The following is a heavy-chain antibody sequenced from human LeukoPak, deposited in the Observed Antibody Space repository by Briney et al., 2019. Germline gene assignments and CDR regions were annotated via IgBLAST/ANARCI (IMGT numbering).Heavy chain of an antibody. CDR3: ARPNDSSGYRVLRRGAFDI. CDR2: INHSGST. D-gene: IGHD3-22*01. CDR1: GGSFSGYY. Sequence: SETLSLTCAVYGGSFSGYYWSWIRQPPGKGLEWIGEINHSGSTNYNPSLKSRVTISVDTSKNQFSLKLSSVTAADTAVYYCARPNDSSGYRVLRRGAFDIWGQGTMVTVSS. V-gene: IGHV4-34*01. J-gene: IGHJ3*02.